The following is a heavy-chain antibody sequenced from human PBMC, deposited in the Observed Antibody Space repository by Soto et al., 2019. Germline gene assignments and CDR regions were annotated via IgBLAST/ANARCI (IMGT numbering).Heavy chain of an antibody. CDR1: GGSFSGYY. J-gene: IGHJ4*02. D-gene: IGHD6-19*01. CDR2: INHSGST. Sequence: QVQLQQWGAGLLKPSETLSLTCAVYGGSFSGYYWSWIRQPPGKGLEWIGEINHSGSTNYNPSLKXXVXLXXDPSKSQCSLTLSSVTAADPAVYYCAGGERGCHDYWGQGTLVTVSS. CDR3: AGGERGCHDY. V-gene: IGHV4-34*01.